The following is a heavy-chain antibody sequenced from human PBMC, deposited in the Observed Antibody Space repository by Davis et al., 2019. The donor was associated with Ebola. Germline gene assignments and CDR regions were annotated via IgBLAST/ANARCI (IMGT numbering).Heavy chain of an antibody. D-gene: IGHD5-24*01. CDR1: GFTFGDYA. CDR2: IRSKAYGGKT. J-gene: IGHJ4*02. V-gene: IGHV3-49*04. Sequence: GGSLRLSCTASGFTFGDYAMSWVRQAPGKGLEWVGFIRSKAYGGKTQHAASVKGRFTISRDDSKSIAYLQMNSLRAEDTAVYYCARKRWLQSYYFDYWGQGTLVTVSS. CDR3: ARKRWLQSYYFDY.